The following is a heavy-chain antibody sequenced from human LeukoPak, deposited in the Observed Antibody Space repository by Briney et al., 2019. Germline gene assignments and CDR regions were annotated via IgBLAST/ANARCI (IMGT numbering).Heavy chain of an antibody. J-gene: IGHJ4*02. Sequence: PGGSLRLSCAASGFSFSRFAMCWVRLAPRQGQEWVSASSDSGGRINYEDSVKGRLTISRDNSKNNLYLQMLSLRAEDTAVYYCAKKTWDSSAWYFFDYWGQGALVTVSS. V-gene: IGHV3-23*02. CDR2: SSDSGGRI. CDR3: AKKTWDSSAWYFFDY. D-gene: IGHD3-22*01. CDR1: GFSFSRFA.